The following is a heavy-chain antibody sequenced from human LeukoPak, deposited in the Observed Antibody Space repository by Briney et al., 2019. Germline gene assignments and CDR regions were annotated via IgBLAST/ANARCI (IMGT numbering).Heavy chain of an antibody. Sequence: SVKVSCKASGGTFSSYAISWVRQAPGQGLEWMGGIIPIFGTANYAQKFQGRVTITADESTSTAYMELSSLRSEDTAVYYCARARKFTNSGSWYGQPNWFDPWGQGTLVTVSS. J-gene: IGHJ5*02. CDR2: IIPIFGTA. V-gene: IGHV1-69*13. D-gene: IGHD6-13*01. CDR1: GGTFSSYA. CDR3: ARARKFTNSGSWYGQPNWFDP.